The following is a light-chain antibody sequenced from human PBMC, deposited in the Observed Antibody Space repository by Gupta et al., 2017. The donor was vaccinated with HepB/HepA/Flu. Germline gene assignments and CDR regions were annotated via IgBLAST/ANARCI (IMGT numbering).Light chain of an antibody. J-gene: IGLJ1*01. CDR2: RND. CDR3: AAWDDSLKYV. CDR1: RSNIGSNT. Sequence: QPVLTQPPSASGTHGQRVTLACYGSRSNIGSNTVDWYQQLPGTAPKLLMFRNDERPSGVPDRFSGSKSDTSASLAIRVLQSEDEADYYCAAWDDSLKYVFGTGTKVTVL. V-gene: IGLV1-44*01.